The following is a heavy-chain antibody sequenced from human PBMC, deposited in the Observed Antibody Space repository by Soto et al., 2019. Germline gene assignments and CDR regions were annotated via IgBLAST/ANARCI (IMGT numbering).Heavy chain of an antibody. CDR1: GGSVSSGSYY. V-gene: IGHV4-61*01. CDR3: ARENIQLWSAFDY. D-gene: IGHD5-18*01. Sequence: QVQLQESGPGLVKPSETLSLTCTVSGGSVSSGSYYWSWIRQPPGKGLEWIGYIYYSGSTNYNPSLKSRVTISVDTSKNQFSLKLSSVTAADTAVYYCARENIQLWSAFDYWGQGTLVTVSS. J-gene: IGHJ4*02. CDR2: IYYSGST.